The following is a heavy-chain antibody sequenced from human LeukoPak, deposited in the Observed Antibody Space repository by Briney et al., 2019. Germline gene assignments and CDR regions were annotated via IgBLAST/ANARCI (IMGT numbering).Heavy chain of an antibody. J-gene: IGHJ4*02. V-gene: IGHV3-21*01. CDR2: ISSSSSYI. CDR3: ARVSPPFSFDY. Sequence: GGSPRLSCAASGFTFSSYSMNWVRQAPGKGLEWVSSISSSSSYIYYADSVKGRFTISRDNAKNSLYLQMNSLRAEDTAVYYCARVSPPFSFDYWGQGTLVTVSS. CDR1: GFTFSSYS.